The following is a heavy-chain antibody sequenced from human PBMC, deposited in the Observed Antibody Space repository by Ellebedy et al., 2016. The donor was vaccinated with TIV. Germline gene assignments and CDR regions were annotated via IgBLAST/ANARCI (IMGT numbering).Heavy chain of an antibody. D-gene: IGHD1-14*01. J-gene: IGHJ4*02. CDR2: FGISGDTT. CDR3: AKGRSGTYIHHAFDC. V-gene: IGHV3-23*01. CDR1: GFTFSNYA. Sequence: GESLKISCAASGFTFSNYAMSWVRQAPGKGLEWVSGFGISGDTTYYADSVKGRFTISRDNSRNTLYLHMNSLRAEDTAIYYCAKGRSGTYIHHAFDCWGQGTLVTVSS.